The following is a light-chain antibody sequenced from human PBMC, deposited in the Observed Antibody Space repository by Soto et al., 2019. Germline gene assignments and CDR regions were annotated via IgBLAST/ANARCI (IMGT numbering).Light chain of an antibody. CDR3: QQYDSYPWT. J-gene: IGKJ1*01. CDR1: QSVSMW. CDR2: GAS. Sequence: TQMTQSPSTLSASVGDTVTITCRASQSVSMWLAWFQQKPGKAPRLLIYGASNLESGVPSRFSGSGSGTELTLTINSLQPDDFATYYCQQYDSYPWTFGQGTKVDIK. V-gene: IGKV1-5*01.